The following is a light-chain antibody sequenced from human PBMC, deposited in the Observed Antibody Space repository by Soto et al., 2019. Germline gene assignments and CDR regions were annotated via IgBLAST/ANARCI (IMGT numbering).Light chain of an antibody. CDR2: GAT. Sequence: MVLTQSPGTLSLSPGERVTLSCRASQSVSGAYLAWYQQKPGQAPRLLIYGATTRSTGIPDRFRGSGSETDFNLTIIRLETEDVAVYYCQQYGSSPPVTFCGGTKVEIK. CDR1: QSVSGAY. V-gene: IGKV3-20*01. J-gene: IGKJ4*01. CDR3: QQYGSSPPVT.